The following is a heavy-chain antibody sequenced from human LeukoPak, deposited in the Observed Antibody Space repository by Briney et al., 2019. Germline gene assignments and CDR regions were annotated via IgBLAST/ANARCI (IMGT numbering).Heavy chain of an antibody. CDR1: GYTFTGYY. CDR2: INPNSGGT. J-gene: IGHJ5*02. Sequence: ASVKVSCKASGYTFTGYYLHWVRQAPGQGLEWMGWINPNSGGTNYAQKFQGRVTMTRDTSISTAYMELSRLRSDDTAVYYCALAASYQGWFAPWGQGTLVTVSS. V-gene: IGHV1-2*02. D-gene: IGHD1-26*01. CDR3: ALAASYQGWFAP.